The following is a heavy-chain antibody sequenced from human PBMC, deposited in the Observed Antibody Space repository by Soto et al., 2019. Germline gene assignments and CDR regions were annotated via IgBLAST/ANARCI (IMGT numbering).Heavy chain of an antibody. CDR2: VYPGDSQT. CDR3: ARQKGY. V-gene: IGHV5-51*01. Sequence: ESLKISCKASGYTFTDAWIGWVRQMPGKGLEWMGIVYPGDSQTRYNPSFQGQITISADKSITTAYLQWTSLKASDSAMYYCARQKGYWGQGTLVTVSS. CDR1: GYTFTDAW. J-gene: IGHJ4*02.